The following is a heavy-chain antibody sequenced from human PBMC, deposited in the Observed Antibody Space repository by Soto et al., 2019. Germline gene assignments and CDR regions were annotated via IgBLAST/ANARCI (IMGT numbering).Heavy chain of an antibody. CDR2: MDMDGQTT. Sequence: GGSLRLSCAASEFTFSTYWMHWLRQVPGKGLVWVSQMDMDGQTTTYAESVKGRLPISRDNAKNMLYLQMNSLRAEDTAVYFCARDPVLVADGTFYYYGLDVWGQGTTVTVSS. J-gene: IGHJ6*02. V-gene: IGHV3-74*03. D-gene: IGHD6-13*01. CDR3: ARDPVLVADGTFYYYGLDV. CDR1: EFTFSTYW.